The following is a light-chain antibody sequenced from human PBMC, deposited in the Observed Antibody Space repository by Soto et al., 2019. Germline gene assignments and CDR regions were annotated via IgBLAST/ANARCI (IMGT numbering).Light chain of an antibody. CDR3: EQYQTYPWT. J-gene: IGKJ1*01. Sequence: DVQMTQSPSTLSASVGDSVTLTCRASQAINIWLAWYQQKPGKAPKLLIYGASTVESGVPSRFSGSGSGTEFTLTIYSLQPDDFATYYCEQYQTYPWTFGQGTKVEIK. CDR1: QAINIW. CDR2: GAS. V-gene: IGKV1-5*01.